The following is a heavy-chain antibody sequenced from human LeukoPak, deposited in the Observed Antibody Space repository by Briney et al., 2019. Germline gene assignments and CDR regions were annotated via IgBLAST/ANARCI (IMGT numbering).Heavy chain of an antibody. D-gene: IGHD6-19*01. Sequence: SGGSLRLSCAASGFSFSSYSMTWVRQAPGKGLEWVSSINSRSTYIHYADSVKGRFTISRDNAKNSLYLQMNSLRAEDTAVYHCARVESGWYPGEDWGQGILVTVSS. CDR2: INSRSTYI. J-gene: IGHJ4*02. CDR1: GFSFSSYS. CDR3: ARVESGWYPGED. V-gene: IGHV3-21*01.